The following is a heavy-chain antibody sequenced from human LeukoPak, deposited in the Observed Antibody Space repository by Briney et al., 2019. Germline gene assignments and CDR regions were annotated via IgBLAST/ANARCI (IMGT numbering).Heavy chain of an antibody. V-gene: IGHV3-66*01. Sequence: GGSLRLSCAASGFTVSSNYMSWVRQAPGKGLEWVSVIYSGGSTYYADSVKGRFTISRDNSKNTLYLQMNSLRAEDTAVYYCARANCGGDCYPYYYYGMDVWGQGPTVTVS. D-gene: IGHD2-21*02. CDR2: IYSGGST. CDR1: GFTVSSNY. CDR3: ARANCGGDCYPYYYYGMDV. J-gene: IGHJ6*02.